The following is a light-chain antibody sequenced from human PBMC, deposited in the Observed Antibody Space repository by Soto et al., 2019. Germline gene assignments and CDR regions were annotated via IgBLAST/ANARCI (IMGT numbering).Light chain of an antibody. CDR2: DAS. V-gene: IGKV1-5*01. Sequence: DIQMTQSPSTLSASVGDRVTITCRASQSISSWLAWYQQKPGKAPKLLIYDASILESGVPSRFSGSGSGTEFTLTISSLQPDDFATYYCQQYYDHSQGTFGQGTKVEIK. CDR1: QSISSW. CDR3: QQYYDHSQGT. J-gene: IGKJ1*01.